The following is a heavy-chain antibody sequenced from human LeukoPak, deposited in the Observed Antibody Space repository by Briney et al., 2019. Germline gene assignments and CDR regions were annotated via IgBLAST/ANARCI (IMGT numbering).Heavy chain of an antibody. CDR3: ARDNYGSGSYYFDY. Sequence: AISSNGGSTYYANSVKGRFTISRDNSKNTLYLQMGSLRAEDMAVYYCARDNYGSGSYYFDYWGQGTLVTVSS. D-gene: IGHD3-10*01. V-gene: IGHV3-64*01. J-gene: IGHJ4*02. CDR2: ISSNGGST.